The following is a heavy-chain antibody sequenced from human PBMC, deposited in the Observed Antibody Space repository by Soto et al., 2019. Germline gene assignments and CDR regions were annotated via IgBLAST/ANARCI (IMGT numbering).Heavy chain of an antibody. CDR1: GGTFSSYA. CDR3: ARTRQYSSSSEVSSFDP. CDR2: IIPIFGTA. J-gene: IGHJ5*02. D-gene: IGHD6-6*01. V-gene: IGHV1-69*06. Sequence: SVKVSCKASGGTFSSYAISWVRQAPGQGLEWMGGIIPIFGTANYAQKFQGRVTITADKSTSTAYMELSSLRSEDTAVYYFARTRQYSSSSEVSSFDPWGQGTLVTVSS.